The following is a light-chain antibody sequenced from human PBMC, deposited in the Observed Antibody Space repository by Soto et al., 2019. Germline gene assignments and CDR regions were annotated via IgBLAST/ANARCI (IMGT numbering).Light chain of an antibody. V-gene: IGLV2-11*01. Sequence: QSALTQPRSVSGSPGQSVTICCIGNSSDVGAYNFASWYQQHPGAAPKLLIHDVNKRPPGVPDRFSASKSGNTASLTISGLQAEDEADYYCCSYAGEYKYVFGSGTKVTVL. J-gene: IGLJ1*01. CDR3: CSYAGEYKYV. CDR1: SSDVGAYNF. CDR2: DVN.